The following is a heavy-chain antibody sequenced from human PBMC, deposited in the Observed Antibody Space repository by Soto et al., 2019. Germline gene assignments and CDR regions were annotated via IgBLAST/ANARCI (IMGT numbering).Heavy chain of an antibody. CDR2: IYYSGST. Sequence: SKTLSLTCTVSGGSISSYYWSWIRQPPGKGLEWIGYIYYSGSTNYNPSLKSRVTISVDTSKNQFSLKLSSVTAADTAVYYCARAYYYDSSGYYYGDAFDIWGQGTMVTVSS. CDR3: ARAYYYDSSGYYYGDAFDI. CDR1: GGSISSYY. D-gene: IGHD3-22*01. V-gene: IGHV4-59*01. J-gene: IGHJ3*02.